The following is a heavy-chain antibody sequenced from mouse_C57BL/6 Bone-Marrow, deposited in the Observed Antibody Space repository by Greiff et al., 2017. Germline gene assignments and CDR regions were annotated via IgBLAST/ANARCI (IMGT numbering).Heavy chain of an antibody. CDR3: AREDGNYYGSSPHWYFDV. V-gene: IGHV1-36*01. CDR2: VYPYNGGT. D-gene: IGHD1-1*01. J-gene: IGHJ1*03. CDR1: GFTFTDYY. Sequence: EVQLVESGPVLVKPGPSVKISCKASGFTFTDYYMHWVKQSHGKSLEWIGLVYPYNGGTSYNQKFKGKATLTVDTSSSTAYMELTSLTSEDSAVYYCAREDGNYYGSSPHWYFDVWGTGTTVTVSS.